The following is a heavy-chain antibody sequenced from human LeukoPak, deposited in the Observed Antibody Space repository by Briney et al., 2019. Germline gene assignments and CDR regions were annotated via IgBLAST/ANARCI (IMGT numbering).Heavy chain of an antibody. D-gene: IGHD4-23*01. Sequence: SETLSLTCAVYGGSFSGYYWSWIRQPPGKGLEWIGEIDHSGSTNYNPSLKSRVTISVDTSKNQFSLKLSSVTAADTAVYYCARAPPRGVTRNYFDYWGQGTLVTVSS. V-gene: IGHV4-34*01. J-gene: IGHJ4*02. CDR1: GGSFSGYY. CDR2: IDHSGST. CDR3: ARAPPRGVTRNYFDY.